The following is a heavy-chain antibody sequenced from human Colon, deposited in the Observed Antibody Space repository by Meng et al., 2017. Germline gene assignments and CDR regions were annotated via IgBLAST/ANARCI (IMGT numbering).Heavy chain of an antibody. D-gene: IGHD5-12*01. V-gene: IGHV4-34*01. CDR1: GGSFSGYY. Sequence: QVQLQQWGAGLLKASEPLSLTCAVYGGSFSGYYWSWIRQPPGKGLEWIGEINHSGSTNYNPSLKSRVTISVDTSKNQFSLKLSSVTAADTAVYYCARGRYSGYLPWGQGTLVTVSS. CDR2: INHSGST. J-gene: IGHJ5*02. CDR3: ARGRYSGYLP.